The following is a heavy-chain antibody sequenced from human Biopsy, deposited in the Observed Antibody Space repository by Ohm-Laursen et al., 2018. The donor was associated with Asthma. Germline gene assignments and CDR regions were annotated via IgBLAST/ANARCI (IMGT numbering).Heavy chain of an antibody. V-gene: IGHV1-3*01. Sequence: ASVKVSCNASGYTFISYAIHWVRQAPGQRLEWMGWINAVDGNTKYSQKFQGRVTITRDTSASTAYMDLRSLRSEDTAMYYCARTYYDFLTGQVNDAFALWGQGTMVTVSS. D-gene: IGHD3-9*01. CDR1: GYTFISYA. CDR3: ARTYYDFLTGQVNDAFAL. CDR2: INAVDGNT. J-gene: IGHJ3*01.